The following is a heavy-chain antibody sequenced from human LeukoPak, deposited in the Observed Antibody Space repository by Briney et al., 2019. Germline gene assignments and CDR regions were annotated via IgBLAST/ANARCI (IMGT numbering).Heavy chain of an antibody. Sequence: SETLSLTCAVSSGSIFSSNWWSWVRQPPGKGLEWIGSTYHSGSTYYNPSLKSRVTISVDTSKNQFSLKLSSVTAADTAVYYCARVTRGYSGHDQFDYWGQGTLVTVSS. D-gene: IGHD5-12*01. CDR2: TYHSGST. CDR3: ARVTRGYSGHDQFDY. V-gene: IGHV4-4*02. CDR1: SGSIFSSNW. J-gene: IGHJ4*02.